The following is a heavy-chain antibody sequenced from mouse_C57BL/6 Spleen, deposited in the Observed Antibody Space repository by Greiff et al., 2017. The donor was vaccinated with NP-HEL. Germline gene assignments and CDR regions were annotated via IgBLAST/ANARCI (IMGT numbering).Heavy chain of an antibody. D-gene: IGHD1-1*01. CDR1: GYTFTSYW. CDR3: ARGIYYYGSSYGYVDV. Sequence: VQLQQPGAELVRPGSSVKLSCKASGYTFTSYWMHWVKQRPIQGLEWIGNIDPSDSETHYNQKFKDKATLTVDKSSSTAYMQLSSLTSEDSAVYYCARGIYYYGSSYGYVDVGGTGTTVTVSS. CDR2: IDPSDSET. J-gene: IGHJ1*03. V-gene: IGHV1-52*01.